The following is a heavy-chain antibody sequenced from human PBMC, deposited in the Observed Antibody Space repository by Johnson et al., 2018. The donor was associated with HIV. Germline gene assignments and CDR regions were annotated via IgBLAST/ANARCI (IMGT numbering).Heavy chain of an antibody. V-gene: IGHV3-13*01. CDR3: AKTYSSSWYAFDI. CDR2: IGAGGDT. D-gene: IGHD6-13*01. CDR1: GFTLNSYD. Sequence: VQLVESGGGLVQPGGSLRLSCAASGFTLNSYDMHWVRQAIGKGLEWVSGIGAGGDTYYADSVKGRFTISRDNSKNTLYLQMNSLRAEDTAVYYCAKTYSSSWYAFDIWGQGTMVSVSS. J-gene: IGHJ3*02.